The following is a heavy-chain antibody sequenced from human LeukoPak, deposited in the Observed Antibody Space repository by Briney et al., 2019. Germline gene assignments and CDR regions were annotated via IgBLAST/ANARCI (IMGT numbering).Heavy chain of an antibody. Sequence: GGSLRPSCAASGFTFSSYAMSWVRQAPGKGLEWVSAISGSGGSTYYADSVKGRFTISRDNSKNTLYLQMNRLRAEDTAVYYCAKESGYYGSGSYYSAGFFDYWGQGTLVTVSS. CDR1: GFTFSSYA. V-gene: IGHV3-23*01. D-gene: IGHD3-10*01. CDR2: ISGSGGST. J-gene: IGHJ4*02. CDR3: AKESGYYGSGSYYSAGFFDY.